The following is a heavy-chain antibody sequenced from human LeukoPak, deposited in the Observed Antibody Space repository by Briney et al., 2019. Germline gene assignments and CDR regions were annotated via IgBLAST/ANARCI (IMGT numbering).Heavy chain of an antibody. CDR1: GFTFSGSD. CDR3: TTHTRGHY. J-gene: IGHJ4*02. D-gene: IGHD2-2*02. CDR2: IGTKANNYAT. Sequence: PGGSLRLSCAASGFTFSGSDMHWVRQASGKGLEWVGRIGTKANNYATAYSAALKGRFTISRDDSKNTAYLQMNSLRTEDTAVYYCTTHTRGHYWGQGILVTVSS. V-gene: IGHV3-73*01.